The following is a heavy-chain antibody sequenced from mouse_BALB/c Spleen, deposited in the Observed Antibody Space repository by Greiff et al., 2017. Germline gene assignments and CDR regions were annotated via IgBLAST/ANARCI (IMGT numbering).Heavy chain of an antibody. D-gene: IGHD1-1*02. CDR1: SYTFTDYA. Sequence: QVQLQQSGPELVRPGVSVKISCKGSSYTFTDYAMHWVKQSHAKSLEWIGVISTYYGNTNYNQKFKGKATMTVDNSSSTAYMELARLTSEDSAVYYCAREDHEEGGGFAYWGQGTLVTVSA. CDR2: ISTYYGNT. V-gene: IGHV1-67*01. CDR3: AREDHEEGGGFAY. J-gene: IGHJ3*01.